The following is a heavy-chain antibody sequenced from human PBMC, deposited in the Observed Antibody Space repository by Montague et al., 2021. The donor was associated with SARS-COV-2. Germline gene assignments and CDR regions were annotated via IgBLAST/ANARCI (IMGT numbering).Heavy chain of an antibody. V-gene: IGHV4-38-2*01. CDR1: GYSISSGYY. J-gene: IGHJ4*02. Sequence: SETLSLTCSVSGYSISSGYYWGWIRQPPGKGLEWIGNIYHSGGTYYSPSLKSRVTVSVDTSKHQFSLRLSSVTAADTAVYYCARWSYGSGSNPHWGQGTLVTVSS. CDR2: IYHSGGT. D-gene: IGHD3-10*01. CDR3: ARWSYGSGSNPH.